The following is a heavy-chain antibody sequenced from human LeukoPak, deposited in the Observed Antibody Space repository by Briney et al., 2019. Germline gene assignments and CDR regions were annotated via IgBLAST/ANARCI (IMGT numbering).Heavy chain of an antibody. CDR3: ARHTRWELLNYNAFDV. J-gene: IGHJ3*01. Sequence: SGGSLRLSCAASGFTFSSYSMNWVRQAPGKGLEWVSPISSSSSYIYYADSVKGRFTISRDNAKNSLYLQMNSLRPEDVALYYCARHTRWELLNYNAFDVWGQGTMVTVSS. V-gene: IGHV3-21*04. CDR2: ISSSSSYI. D-gene: IGHD1-26*01. CDR1: GFTFSSYS.